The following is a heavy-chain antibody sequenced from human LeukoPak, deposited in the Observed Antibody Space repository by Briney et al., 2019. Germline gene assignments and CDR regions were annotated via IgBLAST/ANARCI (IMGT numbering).Heavy chain of an antibody. Sequence: GGSLRLXCAASGFTFHDHGMSWVRQAPGKGLEWVSGINWNGINTGYADSVRGRFTISRDSAKNSLYLQMDSLRADDTALYYCARDRLDGWLQEQDFWGQGTLVTVSS. CDR3: ARDRLDGWLQEQDF. D-gene: IGHD5-24*01. CDR1: GFTFHDHG. CDR2: INWNGINT. V-gene: IGHV3-20*04. J-gene: IGHJ4*02.